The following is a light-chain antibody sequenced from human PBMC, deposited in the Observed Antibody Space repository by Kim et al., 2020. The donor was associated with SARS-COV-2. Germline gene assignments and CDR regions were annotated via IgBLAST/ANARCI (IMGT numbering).Light chain of an antibody. CDR3: QHCGSSPRS. CDR1: QIINSNF. Sequence: SPREGATLSCRASQIINSNFLVWYQQKPGQAPRLLIYGASSRATGIPDRFSGSGSGTDFTLTISRLQPEDFAVYYCQHCGSSPRSFGGRTKVDIK. CDR2: GAS. V-gene: IGKV3-20*01. J-gene: IGKJ4*01.